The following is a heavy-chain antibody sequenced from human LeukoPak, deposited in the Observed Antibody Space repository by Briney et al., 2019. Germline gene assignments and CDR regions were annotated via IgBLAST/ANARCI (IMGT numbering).Heavy chain of an antibody. D-gene: IGHD3-10*01. J-gene: IGHJ4*02. Sequence: PSETLSLTCTVSGGSISSYYWSWIRQPPGKGLEWIGYIYYSGNSNYNPSLQSRVTISVDTSKNQFSLKLNSVTAADTAVYYCARDRGHFGYWGQGTLVTVSS. CDR2: IYYSGNS. V-gene: IGHV4-59*01. CDR1: GGSISSYY. CDR3: ARDRGHFGY.